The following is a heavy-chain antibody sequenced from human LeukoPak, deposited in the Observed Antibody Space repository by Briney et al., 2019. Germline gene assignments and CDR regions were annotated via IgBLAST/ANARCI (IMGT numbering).Heavy chain of an antibody. Sequence: GGSLRLSCAASGFTFSSYAMHWVRQAPGKGLEWVSSISSSSSYIYYADSVKGRFTISRDNAKNSLYLQMNSLRAEDTAVYYCAREKDTAMVTYYFDYWGQGTLVTVSS. CDR2: ISSSSSYI. CDR3: AREKDTAMVTYYFDY. V-gene: IGHV3-21*01. D-gene: IGHD5-18*01. J-gene: IGHJ4*02. CDR1: GFTFSSYA.